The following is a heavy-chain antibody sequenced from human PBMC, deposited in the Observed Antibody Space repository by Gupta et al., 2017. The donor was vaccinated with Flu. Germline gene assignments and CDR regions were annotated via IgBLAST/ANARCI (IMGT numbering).Heavy chain of an antibody. CDR1: GFTFRSYA. CDR2: ISSNGGST. CDR3: ARVSGPYYYYYGMDV. D-gene: IGHD1-26*01. J-gene: IGHJ6*02. V-gene: IGHV3-64*01. Sequence: EVQLVESGGGLVQPGGSLRLSCAASGFTFRSYAMHWVRQAPGKGLEYVSAISSNGGSTYYANSVKGRFTISRDNSKNTLYLQMGSLRAEDMAVYYCARVSGPYYYYYGMDVWGQGTTVTVSS.